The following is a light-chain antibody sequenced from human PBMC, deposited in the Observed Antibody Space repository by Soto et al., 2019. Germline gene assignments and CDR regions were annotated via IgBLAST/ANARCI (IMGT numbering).Light chain of an antibody. CDR2: DVS. Sequence: QSALTQPASVSGSPGQSITISCTGTSSDVGGYNYVSWYQQHPGKAPKLMIYDVSNRPSGVSNRFSGSKSGNTASLTISGLQAEDEADYYCSSYTGSSTLGFGTGTKLTVL. CDR1: SSDVGGYNY. CDR3: SSYTGSSTLG. V-gene: IGLV2-14*01. J-gene: IGLJ1*01.